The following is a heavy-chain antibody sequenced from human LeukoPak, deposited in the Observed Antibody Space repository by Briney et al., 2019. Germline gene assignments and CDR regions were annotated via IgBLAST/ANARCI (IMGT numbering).Heavy chain of an antibody. CDR1: GFTFSSYE. CDR3: ASSGQDDY. J-gene: IGHJ4*02. Sequence: GGSLRLSCAASGFTFSSYEMNWVRQAPGKWLEWLSYINSSGSTIYYADSVKGRFTISRDNAKNSLYLQMNSLRAEDTAVYYCASSGQDDYWGQGTLVTVSS. CDR2: INSSGSTI. V-gene: IGHV3-48*03. D-gene: IGHD2-15*01.